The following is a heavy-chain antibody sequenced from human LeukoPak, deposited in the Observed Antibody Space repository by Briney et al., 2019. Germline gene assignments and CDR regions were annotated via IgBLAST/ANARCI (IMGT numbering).Heavy chain of an antibody. V-gene: IGHV3-74*01. D-gene: IGHD5-18*01. Sequence: PGGSLRLSCAASGFTFSSYWMHWVRQAPGKGLVWVSRINTDGSSTSYADSVKGRLTISRDNAKNTLYLQMNSLRAEDTAVYYCARDVGYSYGFYYYYYMDVWGKGTTVTVSS. J-gene: IGHJ6*03. CDR3: ARDVGYSYGFYYYYYMDV. CDR1: GFTFSSYW. CDR2: INTDGSST.